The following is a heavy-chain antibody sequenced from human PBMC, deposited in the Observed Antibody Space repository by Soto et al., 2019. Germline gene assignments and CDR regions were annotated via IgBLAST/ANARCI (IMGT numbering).Heavy chain of an antibody. CDR3: ARDLAATRIPNY. J-gene: IGHJ4*02. Sequence: EVQLVESGGGLVQPGGSLRLSCAASGFTFSSYCMRWVRQAPGQGLEWVANIKPDGSEKYYVDSVKGRFTISRDNAKNARYRQMNSRRAEETAGYYGARDLAATRIPNYWGQGTLVTVSS. V-gene: IGHV3-7*04. D-gene: IGHD2-15*01. CDR2: IKPDGSEK. CDR1: GFTFSSYC.